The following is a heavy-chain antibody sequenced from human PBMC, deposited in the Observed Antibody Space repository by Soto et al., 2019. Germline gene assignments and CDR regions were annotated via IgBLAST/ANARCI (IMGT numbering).Heavy chain of an antibody. J-gene: IGHJ6*02. Sequence: GGSLRLSCAASGFTFSDYYMIWIRQAPGKGLEWVSYISSSGNSIYYADSVKGRFTISRDSAKNSLYLQMNSLRAEDTAVYYCARAEWGSSYTQYYYALDVWGQGTTVTVSS. V-gene: IGHV3-11*01. D-gene: IGHD6-13*01. CDR2: ISSSGNSI. CDR3: ARAEWGSSYTQYYYALDV. CDR1: GFTFSDYY.